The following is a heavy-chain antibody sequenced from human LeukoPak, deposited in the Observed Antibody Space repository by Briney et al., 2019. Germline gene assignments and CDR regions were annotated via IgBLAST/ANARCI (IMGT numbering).Heavy chain of an antibody. D-gene: IGHD2-15*01. Sequence: SQTLSLTCAISGDSVSSNSXAWXXXRXSXSRGLEXXGRTYYRSKWYNDYAVSVKSRLTINPDTSQNQFSLQLNSVTPEDTAVYYCARGGAGGRAFDIWGQGTMVTVSS. CDR3: ARGGAGGRAFDI. J-gene: IGHJ3*02. V-gene: IGHV6-1*01. CDR1: GDSVSSNSXA. CDR2: TYYRSKWYN.